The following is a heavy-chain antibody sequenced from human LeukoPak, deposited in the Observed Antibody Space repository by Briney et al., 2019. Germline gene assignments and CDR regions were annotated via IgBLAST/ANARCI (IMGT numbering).Heavy chain of an antibody. CDR2: ITPTIGIA. CDR3: PRATEYSSSPYYSGMDG. J-gene: IGHJ6*02. D-gene: IGHD6-6*01. V-gene: IGHV1-69*04. Sequence: GPSVKLSCNASGGTFSSYAISGVRQAPGQGLEGRGSITPTIGIANNDQKSQGRATITPTQPTRTAYMELSSLGSEDTAVYYCPRATEYSSSPYYSGMDGWGQGTTVTASS. CDR1: GGTFSSYA.